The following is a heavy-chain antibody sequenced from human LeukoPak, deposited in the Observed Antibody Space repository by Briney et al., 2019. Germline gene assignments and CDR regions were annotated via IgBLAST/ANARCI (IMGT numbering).Heavy chain of an antibody. CDR1: GFTFSSYA. J-gene: IGHJ3*02. V-gene: IGHV3-23*01. Sequence: GGSLRLSCAASGFTFSSYAMSWVRQAPGKGLEWVSSISSTGGNTYYPDSVKGRFTISRDNSRNTMYLQMNSLRAEDTAVYYCAKDPSGSYFRDAFDIWGQGTMVTVSS. D-gene: IGHD1-26*01. CDR2: ISSTGGNT. CDR3: AKDPSGSYFRDAFDI.